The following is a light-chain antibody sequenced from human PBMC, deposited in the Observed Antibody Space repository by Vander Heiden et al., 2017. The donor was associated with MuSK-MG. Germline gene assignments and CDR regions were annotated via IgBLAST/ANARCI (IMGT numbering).Light chain of an antibody. CDR2: STS. Sequence: DSRLTQSPSSLSASVGDSVTITCRASQSISTYLNWYQLKPGKAPKLLIYSTSSFQSGVPSRFSGSGSGTEFTLAINGLKPEDFATYSCQQTYHTPWTFGQGTTVEVK. CDR1: QSISTY. CDR3: QQTYHTPWT. J-gene: IGKJ1*01. V-gene: IGKV1-39*01.